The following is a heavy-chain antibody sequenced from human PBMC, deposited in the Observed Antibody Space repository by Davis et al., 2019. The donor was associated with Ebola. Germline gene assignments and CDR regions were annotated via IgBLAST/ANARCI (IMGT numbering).Heavy chain of an antibody. V-gene: IGHV3-30*04. Sequence: GESLKISCAASGFTFSSYAMHWVRQAPGKGLEWVAVISYDGSNTYYADSVKGRFTISRDNSKNTLYLQMNSLTAEDTAVYYCARDSPDPYYYDSSGYTPGYFDLWGQGALVTGSS. CDR1: GFTFSSYA. CDR3: ARDSPDPYYYDSSGYTPGYFDL. D-gene: IGHD3-22*01. J-gene: IGHJ4*02. CDR2: ISYDGSNT.